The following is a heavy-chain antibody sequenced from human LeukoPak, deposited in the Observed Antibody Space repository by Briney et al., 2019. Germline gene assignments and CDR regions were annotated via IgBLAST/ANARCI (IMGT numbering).Heavy chain of an antibody. V-gene: IGHV1-69*04. Sequence: SSVKASCKASGGTFSSYAISWVRQAPGQGLEWMGRIIPILGIANYAQKFQGRVTITADKSTSTAYMELSSLRSEDTAVYYCARGVPANNWFDPWGQGTLVTVSS. J-gene: IGHJ5*02. CDR3: ARGVPANNWFDP. D-gene: IGHD2-2*01. CDR2: IIPILGIA. CDR1: GGTFSSYA.